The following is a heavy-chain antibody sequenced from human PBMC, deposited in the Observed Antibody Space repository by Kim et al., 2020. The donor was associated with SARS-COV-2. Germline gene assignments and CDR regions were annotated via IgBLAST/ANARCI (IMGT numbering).Heavy chain of an antibody. J-gene: IGHJ4*02. CDR1: GFTFSSYA. Sequence: GGSLRLSCAASGFTFSSYAMSWVRQAPGKGLEWVSAISGSGGSTYYADSVKCRFTISRDNSKNTLYLQMNSLRAEDTAVYYCAKDLVRGSSSWYYFDYWGQGTLVTVSS. D-gene: IGHD6-13*01. CDR2: ISGSGGST. V-gene: IGHV3-23*01. CDR3: AKDLVRGSSSWYYFDY.